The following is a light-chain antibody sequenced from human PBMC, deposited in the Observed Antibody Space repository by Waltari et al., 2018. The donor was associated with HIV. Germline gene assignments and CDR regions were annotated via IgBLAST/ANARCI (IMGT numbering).Light chain of an antibody. CDR2: EVS. CDR3: SSYAGSINVL. Sequence: QSALTQPPSASGSPGQSVTISCTGTSRDVGGYNYVSWYQQHPGKAPKHLIAEVSKRPSGVPDRFSGSKSGNTASLTGSGLQAEDEADYYCSSYAGSINVLFGGGTKLAVL. V-gene: IGLV2-8*01. J-gene: IGLJ2*01. CDR1: SRDVGGYNY.